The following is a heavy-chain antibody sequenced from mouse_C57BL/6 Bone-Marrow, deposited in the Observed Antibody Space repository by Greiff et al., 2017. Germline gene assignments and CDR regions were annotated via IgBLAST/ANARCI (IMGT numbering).Heavy chain of an antibody. D-gene: IGHD1-1*01. CDR3: DKKTVVAYWYFDV. CDR1: GFSLTSYG. J-gene: IGHJ1*03. V-gene: IGHV2-5*01. Sequence: QVQLKESGPGLVQPSQSLSITCTVSGFSLTSYGVHWVRQSPGKGLEWLGVIWRGGSTDYNAAFMSRLSITKDNSKSQGFFKMNSLQADDTAIYYCDKKTVVAYWYFDVWGTGTTVTVSS. CDR2: IWRGGST.